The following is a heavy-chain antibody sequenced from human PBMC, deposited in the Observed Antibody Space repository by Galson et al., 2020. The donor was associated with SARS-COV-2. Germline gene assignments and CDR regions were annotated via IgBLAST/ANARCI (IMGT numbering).Heavy chain of an antibody. CDR1: GFTFSSYA. CDR2: ISGSGGST. D-gene: IGHD3-3*01. Sequence: GESLKISCAASGFTFSSYAMSWVRQAPGKGLEWVSAISGSGGSTYYADSVKGRFTISRDNSKNTLYLQMNSLRAEDTAVYYCAKKRRNVTIFGVVIIEGAIDYWGQGTLVTVSS. V-gene: IGHV3-23*01. J-gene: IGHJ4*02. CDR3: AKKRRNVTIFGVVIIEGAIDY.